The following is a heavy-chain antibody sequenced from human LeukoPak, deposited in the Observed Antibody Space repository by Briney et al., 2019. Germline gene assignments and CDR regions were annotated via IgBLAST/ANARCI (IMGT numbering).Heavy chain of an antibody. V-gene: IGHV1-46*01. D-gene: IGHD6-13*01. CDR3: ARDRDSSSWYDLPYYYYMDV. CDR2: INPSGGST. J-gene: IGHJ6*03. Sequence: WASVKVSCKASGYTFTGYYMHWVRQAPGQGLEWMGIINPSGGSTSYAQKFQGRVTMTRDTSTSTVYMELSSLRSEDTAVYYCARDRDSSSWYDLPYYYYMDVWGKGTTVTVSS. CDR1: GYTFTGYY.